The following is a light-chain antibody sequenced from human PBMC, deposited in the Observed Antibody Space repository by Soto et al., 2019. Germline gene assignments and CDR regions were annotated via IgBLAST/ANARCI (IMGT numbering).Light chain of an antibody. V-gene: IGKV4-1*01. CDR1: QSVLYRSNNKNH. J-gene: IGKJ4*01. CDR2: WAS. CDR3: QQYYSSPLT. Sequence: DIVMTQSPDSLAVSLGERATINCKSSQSVLYRSNNKNHLAWYQQKPGQPPKLLIYWASTRESGVPDRFSGSGSETDFTLAISSLQAEDVAVYYCQQYYSSPLTFGGGTKVEIK.